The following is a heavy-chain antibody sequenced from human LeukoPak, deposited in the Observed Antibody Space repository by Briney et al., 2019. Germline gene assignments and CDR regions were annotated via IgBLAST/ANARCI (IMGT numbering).Heavy chain of an antibody. J-gene: IGHJ4*02. D-gene: IGHD1-26*01. V-gene: IGHV4-4*02. Sequence: SGTLSLTCAVSGGSFSSGYWWSWVRQPPGKGLEWIGEIYHSGSTNYNPSLKSRVAISVDKSKNEFSLTLSSATAADTAVYFCARAGSYCLEYWGQGSLVTVSS. CDR3: ARAGSYCLEY. CDR2: IYHSGST. CDR1: GGSFSSGYW.